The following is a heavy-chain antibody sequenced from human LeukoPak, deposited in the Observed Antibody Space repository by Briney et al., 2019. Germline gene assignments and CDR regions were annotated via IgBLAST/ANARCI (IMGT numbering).Heavy chain of an antibody. D-gene: IGHD1-26*01. J-gene: IGHJ4*02. CDR2: ISYDGSNK. CDR1: GFTFSSYA. V-gene: IGHV3-30-3*01. Sequence: GGSLRLSCAASGFTFSSYAMHWVRQAPGKGLEWVAVISYDGSNKYYADSVKGRFTISRDNSKNTLYLQMNSLRAEDTAVYYCAKDSATALVGATTFDYWGQGTLVTVSS. CDR3: AKDSATALVGATTFDY.